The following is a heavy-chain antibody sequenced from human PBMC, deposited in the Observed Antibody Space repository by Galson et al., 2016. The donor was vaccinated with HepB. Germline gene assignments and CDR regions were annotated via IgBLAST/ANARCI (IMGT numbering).Heavy chain of an antibody. CDR2: ISASGGST. J-gene: IGHJ4*02. CDR3: ARDRGGAAAEALDF. V-gene: IGHV3-23*01. CDR1: GFIFNHHA. Sequence: SLRLSCAGSGFIFNHHAIHWVRQGPGRGLEWVAVISASGGSTYYEDSVKGRFTISGDNYKNTMFLDMKSLKAEDTAIDYCARDRGGAAAEALDFWGQGTLVSVSA. D-gene: IGHD3-16*01.